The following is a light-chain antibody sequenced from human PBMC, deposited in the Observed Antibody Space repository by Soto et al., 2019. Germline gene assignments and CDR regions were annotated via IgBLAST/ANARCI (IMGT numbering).Light chain of an antibody. CDR3: QQYGSSPRA. CDR2: GAS. Sequence: EVGLTQTRGTLSLSPRVRDTLSCRASQSVSRNYLAWYQQKPGQAPRLLMYGASNRATGIPDRFRGSGSGTDFSLIISRLEPEDFAVYYCQQYGSSPRAFGQGTKVDIK. V-gene: IGKV3-20*01. CDR1: QSVSRNY. J-gene: IGKJ1*01.